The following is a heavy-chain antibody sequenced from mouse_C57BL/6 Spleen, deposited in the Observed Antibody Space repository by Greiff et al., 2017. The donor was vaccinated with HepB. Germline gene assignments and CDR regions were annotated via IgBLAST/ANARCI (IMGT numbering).Heavy chain of an antibody. D-gene: IGHD2-5*01. CDR2: FHPYNDDT. CDR1: GYTFTTYP. V-gene: IGHV1-47*01. J-gene: IGHJ3*01. Sequence: VQLQHSGAELVKPGASVKMSCKASGYTFTTYPIEWMKQNHGKSLEWIGNFHPYNDDTKYNEKFKGKATLTVEKSSSTVYLELSRLTSDDSAVYYCARSYSNYQAWFAYWGQGTLVTVSA. CDR3: ARSYSNYQAWFAY.